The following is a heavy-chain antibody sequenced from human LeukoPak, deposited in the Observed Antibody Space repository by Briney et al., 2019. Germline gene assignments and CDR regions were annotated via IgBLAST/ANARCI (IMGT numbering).Heavy chain of an antibody. V-gene: IGHV4-34*01. CDR3: ARHPRSRDGYNYPDY. D-gene: IGHD5-24*01. J-gene: IGHJ4*02. CDR2: INHSGST. Sequence: SETLSLTCAVYGGSFSGYYWSWIRQPPGKGLEWIGEINHSGSTNYNPSLKSRVTISVDTSKNQFSLKLSSVTAADTAVYYCARHPRSRDGYNYPDYWGQGTLVTVSS. CDR1: GGSFSGYY.